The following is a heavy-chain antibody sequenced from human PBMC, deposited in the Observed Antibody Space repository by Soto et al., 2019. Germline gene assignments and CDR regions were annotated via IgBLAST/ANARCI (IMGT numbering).Heavy chain of an antibody. CDR3: ASIFYDFWSGYYGRNWFDP. CDR2: IYYSGST. CDR1: GGSISSGGYY. D-gene: IGHD3-3*01. J-gene: IGHJ5*02. Sequence: PSETLSLTCTVSGGSISSGGYYWSWIRQHPGKGLEWIGYIYYSGSTYYNPSLKSRVTISVDTSKNQFSLKLSSVTAADTAVYYCASIFYDFWSGYYGRNWFDPWGQGTLVTVSS. V-gene: IGHV4-31*03.